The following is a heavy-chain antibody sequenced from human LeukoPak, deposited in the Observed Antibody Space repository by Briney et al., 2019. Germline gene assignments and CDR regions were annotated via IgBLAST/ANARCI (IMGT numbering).Heavy chain of an antibody. J-gene: IGHJ6*02. CDR1: GGSISSYY. CDR2: IYYSGST. V-gene: IGHV4-59*01. CDR3: ARVVSYQLPFLYGMDV. D-gene: IGHD2-2*01. Sequence: PAETLSLTCTVSGGSISSYYWSWIRQPPGKGLEWIGYIYYSGSTNYNPSLKSRVTISIDTSKNQFSLKVSSVTAADTAVYFCARVVSYQLPFLYGMDVWGQGTTVTVSS.